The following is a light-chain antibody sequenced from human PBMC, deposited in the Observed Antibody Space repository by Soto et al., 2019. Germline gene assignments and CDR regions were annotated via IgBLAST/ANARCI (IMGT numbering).Light chain of an antibody. CDR1: RSFASSY. CDR2: AAS. Sequence: EMVLTQSPDTLSLSPGERATLSCRASRSFASSYLGWYQQKPGQAPRLLIYAASSRATGIPDRFSGSGYGTDFTLTINRLEPEDSAVYYCQQYGASPPYTFGQGNKLEI. V-gene: IGKV3-20*01. J-gene: IGKJ2*01. CDR3: QQYGASPPYT.